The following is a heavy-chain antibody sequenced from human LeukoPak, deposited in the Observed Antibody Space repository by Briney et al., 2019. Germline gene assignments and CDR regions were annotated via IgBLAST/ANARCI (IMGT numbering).Heavy chain of an antibody. CDR2: ISWNSGSI. J-gene: IGHJ5*02. Sequence: GGSLRLSCAASGSTFDDYAMHWVRQAPGKGLEWVSGISWNSGSIGYADSVKGRFTISRDNAKNSLYLQMNSLRAEDTALYYCAKAPAMSTWFDPWGQGTLVTVSS. CDR3: AKAPAMSTWFDP. CDR1: GSTFDDYA. V-gene: IGHV3-9*01.